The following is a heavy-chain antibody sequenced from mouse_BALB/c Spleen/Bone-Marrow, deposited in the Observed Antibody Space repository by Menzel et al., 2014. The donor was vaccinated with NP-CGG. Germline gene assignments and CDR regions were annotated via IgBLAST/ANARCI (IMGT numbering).Heavy chain of an antibody. CDR1: GYAFSTSW. CDR2: IYPGDEDI. J-gene: IGHJ4*01. CDR3: ARKGRLDYAMDY. Sequence: QVQLQQSGPELVKPGASVKISCKAFGYAFSTSWMNWVKQRPGQGLEWIGRIYPGDEDINYNGKFKGKATLTVDKFSSTAYMQLSSLTSADSAVYFCARKGRLDYAMDYWGQGTSVTVSS. V-gene: IGHV1-82*01. D-gene: IGHD2-4*01.